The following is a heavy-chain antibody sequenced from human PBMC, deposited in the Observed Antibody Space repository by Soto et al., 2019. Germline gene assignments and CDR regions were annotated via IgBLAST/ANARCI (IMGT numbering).Heavy chain of an antibody. D-gene: IGHD3-3*01. CDR2: ISSSSSYI. V-gene: IGHV3-21*01. Sequence: GGSLRLSCAASGFTFSSYSMNWVRQAPGKGLEWVSSISSSSSYIYYADSVKGRFTISRDNAKNSLYLQMNSLRAEDTGVYYCARDGLPDDFRSGGYWFDPWGQGTQVTVSS. CDR3: ARDGLPDDFRSGGYWFDP. CDR1: GFTFSSYS. J-gene: IGHJ5*02.